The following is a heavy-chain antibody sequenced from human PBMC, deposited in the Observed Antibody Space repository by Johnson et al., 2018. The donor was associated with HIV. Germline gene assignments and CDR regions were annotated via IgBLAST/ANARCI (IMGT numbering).Heavy chain of an antibody. CDR3: AKGAYYDSSGYYYGAFDI. CDR1: GFTVSSNY. V-gene: IGHV3-53*01. J-gene: IGHJ3*02. CDR2: IGATGGNT. D-gene: IGHD3-22*01. Sequence: VQLVESGGGFIQPGGSLRLSCAASGFTVSSNYMSWVRQAPGKGLEWVSVIGATGGNTYYADSVKGRFTVSRDNSKNTLYLQMNSLRAEDTAVYYCAKGAYYDSSGYYYGAFDIWGQGTMVTVSS.